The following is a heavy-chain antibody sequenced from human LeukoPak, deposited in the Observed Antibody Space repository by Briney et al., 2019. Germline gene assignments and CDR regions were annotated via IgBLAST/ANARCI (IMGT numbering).Heavy chain of an antibody. Sequence: GESLRLSCAASGFTFTTYWMSWVRQAPGKGLEWVANINQDGSERYYVDSLKGRFTISRDNAKNSLYLQMNRLRAEDTAVYYCARDNSYDILSNFDYWGQGTLVTVSS. V-gene: IGHV3-7*01. CDR3: ARDNSYDILSNFDY. CDR1: GFTFTTYW. J-gene: IGHJ4*02. D-gene: IGHD3-9*01. CDR2: INQDGSER.